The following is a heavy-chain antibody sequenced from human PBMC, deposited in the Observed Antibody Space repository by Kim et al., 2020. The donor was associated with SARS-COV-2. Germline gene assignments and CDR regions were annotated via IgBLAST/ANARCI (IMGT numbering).Heavy chain of an antibody. CDR3: ARASRIQLWFSQLKSNYSYYRMDV. CDR1: GFTFSSYS. J-gene: IGHJ6*02. CDR2: ISSSSSYI. Sequence: GGSLRLSCAASGFTFSSYSMNWVRQAPGKGLEWVSSISSSSSYIYYADSVKGRFTISRDNAKNSLYLQMNSLRAEDTAVYYCARASRIQLWFSQLKSNYSYYRMDVWGQGTTVTVSS. D-gene: IGHD5-18*01. V-gene: IGHV3-21*01.